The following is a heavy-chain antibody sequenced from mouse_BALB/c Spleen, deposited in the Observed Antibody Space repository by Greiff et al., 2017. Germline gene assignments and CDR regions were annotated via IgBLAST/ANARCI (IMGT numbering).Heavy chain of an antibody. D-gene: IGHD4-1*01. CDR2: INSNGGST. J-gene: IGHJ2*01. CDR1: GFTFSSYG. CDR3: ARALGYFDD. V-gene: IGHV5-6-3*01. Sequence: EVKLMESGGGLVQPGGSLKLSCAASGFTFSSYGMSWVRQTPDKRLELVATINSNGGSTYYPDSVKGRFTISRDNAKNTLYLQMSSLKSEDTAMYYCARALGYFDDWGQGTTLTVSS.